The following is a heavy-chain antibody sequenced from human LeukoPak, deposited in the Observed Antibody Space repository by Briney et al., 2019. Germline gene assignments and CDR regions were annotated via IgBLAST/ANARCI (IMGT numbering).Heavy chain of an antibody. Sequence: GRSLRLSCAASGFTFDDYAMHWVRQAPGKGLEWVSGISWNSGSIGYADSVKGRFTISRDNAKNSLYLQMNSLRAEDTALYYCAKGYYDSSGHIDYWGQGTLVTVSS. CDR3: AKGYYDSSGHIDY. CDR2: ISWNSGSI. V-gene: IGHV3-9*01. CDR1: GFTFDDYA. D-gene: IGHD3-22*01. J-gene: IGHJ4*02.